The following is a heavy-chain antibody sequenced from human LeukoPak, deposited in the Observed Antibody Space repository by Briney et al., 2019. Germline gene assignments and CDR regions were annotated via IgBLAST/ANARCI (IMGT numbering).Heavy chain of an antibody. V-gene: IGHV1-58*02. CDR3: AAVTNLANYDSSY. CDR2: IVVGSGNT. Sequence: GTSVKFSCKASGFTLTSSAMQWVRQARGQRLEWIGWIVVGSGNTNYAQKFQERVTITSDMSTSTAYMELSSLRSEDTAVYYCAAVTNLANYDSSYWGQGTLVTVSS. CDR1: GFTLTSSA. D-gene: IGHD3-22*01. J-gene: IGHJ4*02.